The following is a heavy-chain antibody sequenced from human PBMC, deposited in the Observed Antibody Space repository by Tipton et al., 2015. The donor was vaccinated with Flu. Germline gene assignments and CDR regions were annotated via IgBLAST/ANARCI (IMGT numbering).Heavy chain of an antibody. CDR1: GGSLNSGDYY. CDR3: ARGIFGNAFSYFDS. CDR2: IYYSGHT. V-gene: IGHV4-31*03. J-gene: IGHJ4*01. D-gene: IGHD3-3*01. Sequence: LRLSCSVSGGSLNSGDYYWSWVRHHPGQGLEWIGSIYYSGHTYYSPSLVSRLSLSVDTSKNQFFLNLNSVTAADTAVYFCARGIFGNAFSYFDSRGQGTLVTVSS.